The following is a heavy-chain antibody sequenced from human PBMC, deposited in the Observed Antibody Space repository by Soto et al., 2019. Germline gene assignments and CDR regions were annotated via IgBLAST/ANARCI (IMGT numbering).Heavy chain of an antibody. CDR3: ARSLYYYDSSGYQKGTYYFDY. CDR2: ISSSSSYI. V-gene: IGHV3-21*01. J-gene: IGHJ4*02. CDR1: GFTFSSYS. Sequence: EVQLVESGGGLVKPGGSLRLSCAASGFTFSSYSMNWVRQAPGKGLEWVSSISSSSSYIYYADSVKGRFTISRDNAKNSLYLQMNSLRAEDTAVYYCARSLYYYDSSGYQKGTYYFDYWGQGTLVTVSS. D-gene: IGHD3-22*01.